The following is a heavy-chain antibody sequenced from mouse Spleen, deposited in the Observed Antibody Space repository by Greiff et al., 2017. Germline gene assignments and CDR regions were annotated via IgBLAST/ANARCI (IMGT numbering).Heavy chain of an antibody. CDR3: ARDRRYGAMDY. J-gene: IGHJ4*01. Sequence: EVMLVESGGGLVQPGGSRKLSCAASGFTFSDYGMAWVRQAPGKGPEWVAFISNLAYSIYYADTVTGRFTISRENAKNTLYLEMSSLRSEDTAMYYCARDRRYGAMDYWGQGTSVTVSS. CDR1: GFTFSDYG. CDR2: ISNLAYSI. V-gene: IGHV5-15*02. D-gene: IGHD2-14*01.